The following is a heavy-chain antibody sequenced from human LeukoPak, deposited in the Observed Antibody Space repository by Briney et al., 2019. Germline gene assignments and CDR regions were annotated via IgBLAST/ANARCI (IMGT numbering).Heavy chain of an antibody. J-gene: IGHJ3*02. CDR3: ARFPRYYYDSSGSPGAFDI. D-gene: IGHD3-22*01. V-gene: IGHV3-33*01. Sequence: GGSLRLSCAASGFTFSSYGMHWVRRAPGKGLEWVAVIWYDGSNKYYADSVKGRFTISRDNPKNTLYLQMNSLRAEDTAVYYCARFPRYYYDSSGSPGAFDIWGQGTMVTVSS. CDR2: IWYDGSNK. CDR1: GFTFSSYG.